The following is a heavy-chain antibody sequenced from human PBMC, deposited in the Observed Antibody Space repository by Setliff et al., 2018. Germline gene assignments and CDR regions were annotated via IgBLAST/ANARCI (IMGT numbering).Heavy chain of an antibody. CDR2: ISVYNGYI. CDR3: AREGVDTRSSTDYRYYMDV. CDR1: GYTFTSSG. V-gene: IGHV1-18*01. Sequence: ASVKVSCKASGYTFTSSGISWVRQAPGQGLEWMGWISVYNGYIVYAQKLQGRVTMTTDTSTSTAYMELSSLTSEDTAVYYCAREGVDTRSSTDYRYYMDVWGKGTTVTVSS. D-gene: IGHD5-18*01. J-gene: IGHJ6*03.